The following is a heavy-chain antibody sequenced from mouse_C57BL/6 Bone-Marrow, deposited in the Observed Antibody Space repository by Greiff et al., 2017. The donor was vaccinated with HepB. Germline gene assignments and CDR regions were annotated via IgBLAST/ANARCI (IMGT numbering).Heavy chain of an antibody. D-gene: IGHD1-1*01. CDR3: ARGPYYYGSSYLYYFDY. CDR1: GFTFSDYG. J-gene: IGHJ2*01. CDR2: ISSGSSTI. Sequence: EVKLMESGGGLVKPGGSLKLSCAASGFTFSDYGMHWVRQAPEKGLEWVAYISSGSSTIYYADTVKGRFTISRDNAKNTLFLQMTSLRSEDTAMYYCARGPYYYGSSYLYYFDYWGQGTTLTVSS. V-gene: IGHV5-17*01.